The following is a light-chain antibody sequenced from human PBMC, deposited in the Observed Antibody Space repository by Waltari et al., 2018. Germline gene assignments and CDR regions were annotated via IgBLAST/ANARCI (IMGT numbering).Light chain of an antibody. CDR2: DAS. CDR3: QQYDNLPPYT. J-gene: IGKJ2*01. V-gene: IGKV1-33*01. CDR1: QDISNH. Sequence: DIQMTQSPSSLSASVGDRVTITCQASQDISNHLNWYQQKPGKAPKLLMYDASNLETGVPSRFSGRGSGTDFTFTISSLQPEDIATYYCQQYDNLPPYTFGLGTKLEIK.